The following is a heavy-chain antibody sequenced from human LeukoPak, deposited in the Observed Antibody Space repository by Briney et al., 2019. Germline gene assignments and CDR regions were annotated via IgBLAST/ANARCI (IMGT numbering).Heavy chain of an antibody. V-gene: IGHV4-34*01. D-gene: IGHD1-26*01. CDR3: ARGGSGSYSRYGMDV. CDR2: INHSGST. CDR1: GRSFSGYY. J-gene: IGHJ6*02. Sequence: PSETLSLTCAVYGRSFSGYYWSWIRQPPGKGLEWIGEINHSGSTNYNPSLKSRVTISVDTSKNQFSLKLSSVTATDTAVYYCARGGSGSYSRYGMDVWGQGTTVTVSS.